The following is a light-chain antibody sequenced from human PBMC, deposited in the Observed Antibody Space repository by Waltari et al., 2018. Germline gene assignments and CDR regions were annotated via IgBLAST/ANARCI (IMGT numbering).Light chain of an antibody. CDR1: QTVANF. Sequence: CRSSQTVANFLSWYQQKLGQAPRLLIYDVSNRATDIPARFSGSGFATDFTLTISDVEPEDIAVYYCQQRNKWPLTFGGGTKVEIK. CDR2: DVS. J-gene: IGKJ4*01. V-gene: IGKV3-11*01. CDR3: QQRNKWPLT.